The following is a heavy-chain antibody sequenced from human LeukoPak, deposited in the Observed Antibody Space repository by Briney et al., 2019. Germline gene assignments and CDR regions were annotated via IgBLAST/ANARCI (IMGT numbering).Heavy chain of an antibody. CDR3: ARDAITFGGVIVKFDY. Sequence: GGSLRLSCAASGFTVSSYSMNWVRQAPGKGLEWVSYISSSSSTIYYADSVKGRFTISRDNAKNSLYLQMNSLRDEDTAVYYCARDAITFGGVIVKFDYWGQGTLVTVSS. D-gene: IGHD3-16*02. CDR2: ISSSSSTI. J-gene: IGHJ4*02. CDR1: GFTVSSYS. V-gene: IGHV3-48*02.